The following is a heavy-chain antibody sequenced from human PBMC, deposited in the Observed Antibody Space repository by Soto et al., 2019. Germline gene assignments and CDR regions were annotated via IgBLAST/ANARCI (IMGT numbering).Heavy chain of an antibody. J-gene: IGHJ6*01. V-gene: IGHV3-23*01. Sequence: GGSLRLSCAVYGFSFSGYAMNWVRQAPGKGLEWVSSISGLGGSIYYADSVKGRFTISRDNSKKTLYLQMTSLRAEDTAVYYCAKDQHTAMVYYYGMDVWGPGTTVTVSS. CDR2: ISGLGGSI. D-gene: IGHD5-18*01. CDR3: AKDQHTAMVYYYGMDV. CDR1: GFSFSGYA.